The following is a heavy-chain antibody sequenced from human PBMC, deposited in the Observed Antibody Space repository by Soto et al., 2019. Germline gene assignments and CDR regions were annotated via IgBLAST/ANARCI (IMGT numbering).Heavy chain of an antibody. J-gene: IGHJ6*02. V-gene: IGHV4-4*07. CDR3: ARGSLNYDFWSGYSGYYYGMDV. Sequence: SETLSLTCTVSGGSISSYYWSWIRQPAGKGLEWIGRIYTSGSTNYNPSLKSRVTMSVDTSKNQFSLKLSSVTAADTAVYYCARGSLNYDFWSGYSGYYYGMDVWGQGPRSPSP. CDR2: IYTSGST. D-gene: IGHD3-3*01. CDR1: GGSISSYY.